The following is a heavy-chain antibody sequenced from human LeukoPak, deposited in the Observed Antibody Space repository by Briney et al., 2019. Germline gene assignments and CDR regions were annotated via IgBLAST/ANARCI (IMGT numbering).Heavy chain of an antibody. CDR3: AREVPAASDAFDI. D-gene: IGHD2-2*01. CDR2: MNPNSGNT. V-gene: IGHV1-8*01. Sequence: ASVKVSCKSSGYTFTSYDINRVRQATGQGLEWMGWMNPNSGNTGYAQKFQGRVTMTRNTSISTAYMELSSLRSEDTAVYYCAREVPAASDAFDIWGQGTMVTVSS. CDR1: GYTFTSYD. J-gene: IGHJ3*02.